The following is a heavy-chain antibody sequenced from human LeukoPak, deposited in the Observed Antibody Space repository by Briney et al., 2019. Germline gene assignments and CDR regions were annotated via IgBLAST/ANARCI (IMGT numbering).Heavy chain of an antibody. CDR1: GYTFTGYH. Sequence: ASVKVSCKASGYTFTGYHIHWVRQAPGQGLEWMGWINPNSGGTNFAQRFQDRVTMTRDMSISTAYMELSRLRSDDTAIYYCTRGYYDSSDFEYFHHWGQGTLVTVSS. CDR3: TRGYYDSSDFEYFHH. V-gene: IGHV1-2*02. J-gene: IGHJ1*01. CDR2: INPNSGGT. D-gene: IGHD3-22*01.